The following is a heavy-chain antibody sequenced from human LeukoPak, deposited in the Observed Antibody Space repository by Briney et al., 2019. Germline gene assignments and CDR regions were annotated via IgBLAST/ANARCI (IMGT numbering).Heavy chain of an antibody. CDR1: GFTFSSYSM. Sequence: GSLRLSCAASGFTFSSYSMNWVRQPPGKGLEWIGEIYHSGSTNYNPSLKSRVTISVDKSKNQFSLKLSSVTAADTAVYYCARVYSGYDRYYYYYMDVWGKGTTVTVSS. J-gene: IGHJ6*03. D-gene: IGHD5-12*01. CDR3: ARVYSGYDRYYYYYMDV. CDR2: IYHSGST. V-gene: IGHV4-4*02.